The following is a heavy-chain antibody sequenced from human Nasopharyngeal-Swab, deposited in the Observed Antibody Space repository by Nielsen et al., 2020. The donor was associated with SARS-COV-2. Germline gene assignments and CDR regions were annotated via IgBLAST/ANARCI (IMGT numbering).Heavy chain of an antibody. J-gene: IGHJ4*02. CDR1: GFTFSSYG. V-gene: IGHV3-30*02. CDR2: IRYDGSNK. CDR3: AKDLGYCSSTSCAAGSFDY. D-gene: IGHD2-2*01. Sequence: GESLKISCAVSGFTFSSYGMHWVRQAPGKGLEWVAFIRYDGSNKYYADSVKGRFTISRDNSKNTLYLQMNGLRAEDTAVYYCAKDLGYCSSTSCAAGSFDYWGQGTLVTVSS.